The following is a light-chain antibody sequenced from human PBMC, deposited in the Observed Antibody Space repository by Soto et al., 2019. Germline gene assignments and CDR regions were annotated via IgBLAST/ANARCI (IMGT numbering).Light chain of an antibody. J-gene: IGKJ2*01. CDR2: DAS. Sequence: EIVMTQSPATLSVSPGERATLSCRASQSVGGNLAWYQQRPGRAPRLLIYDASTRATDIPARFSGSGSGTEFTLNISSLQSEDFALYYCQQYNNWPLYTFGQGTKLEIK. V-gene: IGKV3-15*01. CDR3: QQYNNWPLYT. CDR1: QSVGGN.